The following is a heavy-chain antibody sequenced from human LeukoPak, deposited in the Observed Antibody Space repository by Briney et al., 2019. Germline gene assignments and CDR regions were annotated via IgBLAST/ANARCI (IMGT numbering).Heavy chain of an antibody. D-gene: IGHD3-16*02. CDR3: ARHGRVWGSYRLDY. V-gene: IGHV4-59*01. CDR1: GGSISSYY. CDR2: IYYSGST. J-gene: IGHJ4*02. Sequence: HSETLSLTCTVSGGSISSYYWSWIRQPPGKGLEWIGYIYYSGSTNYNPSLKSRVTISVDTSKNQFSLKLSSVTAADTAVYYCARHGRVWGSYRLDYWGQGTLVTVSS.